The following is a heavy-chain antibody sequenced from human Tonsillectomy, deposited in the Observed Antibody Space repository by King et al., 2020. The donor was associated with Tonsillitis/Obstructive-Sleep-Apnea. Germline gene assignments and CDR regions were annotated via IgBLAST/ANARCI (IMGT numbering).Heavy chain of an antibody. CDR2: ISSSGSTI. CDR1: GFTFSDYY. J-gene: IGHJ3*02. V-gene: IGHV3-11*01. CDR3: ARDGYCGGDCYLYAFDI. Sequence: LQLVQSGGGLVKPGGSLRLSCAASGFTFSDYYMNWIRQAPGKGLEWVSYISSSGSTIYYADSVKGRFTISRDNAKNSLYLQMNSLRAEDTAVYYCARDGYCGGDCYLYAFDIWGQGTMVTVSS. D-gene: IGHD2-21*01.